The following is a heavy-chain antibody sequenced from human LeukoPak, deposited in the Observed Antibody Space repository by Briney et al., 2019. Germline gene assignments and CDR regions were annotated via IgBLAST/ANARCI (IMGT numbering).Heavy chain of an antibody. J-gene: IGHJ4*02. Sequence: SETLSLTCTVSGGSISSYYWSWSRQPAGKGLEWIGRIYTSGSTNYNPSLKSRVTISVDKSKNQFSLKLSSVTAADTAVYYCARVLAAAGFDYWGQGTLVTVSS. CDR3: ARVLAAAGFDY. D-gene: IGHD6-13*01. CDR1: GGSISSYY. CDR2: IYTSGST. V-gene: IGHV4-4*07.